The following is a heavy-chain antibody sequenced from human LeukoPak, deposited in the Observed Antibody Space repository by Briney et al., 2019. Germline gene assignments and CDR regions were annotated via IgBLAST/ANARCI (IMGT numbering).Heavy chain of an antibody. V-gene: IGHV4-38-2*01. CDR2: IYHSGST. CDR3: ARTRYYYGSGSSYFDY. J-gene: IGHJ4*02. D-gene: IGHD3-10*01. CDR1: GYSISSGYY. Sequence: SETLSLTYAVSGYSISSGYYWGWIRQPPGKGLEWIGSIYHSGSTYYNPSLKSRVAISVDTSKNQFSLKLSSVTAADTAVYYCARTRYYYGSGSSYFDYWDQGTLVTVSS.